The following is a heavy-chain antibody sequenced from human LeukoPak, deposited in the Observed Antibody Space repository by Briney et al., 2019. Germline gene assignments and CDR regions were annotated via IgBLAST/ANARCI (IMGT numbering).Heavy chain of an antibody. CDR1: GGSFSGYY. CDR2: INHNGST. Sequence: PSETLSLTCAVYGGSFSGYYWSWIRQPPGKGLEWIGEINHNGSTNYNPSLKSRVTISVDTSKNQFSLKLSSVTAADTAVYYCARGLTYYYGSGSSRPADYWGQGTLVTVSS. V-gene: IGHV4-34*01. CDR3: ARGLTYYYGSGSSRPADY. J-gene: IGHJ4*02. D-gene: IGHD3-10*01.